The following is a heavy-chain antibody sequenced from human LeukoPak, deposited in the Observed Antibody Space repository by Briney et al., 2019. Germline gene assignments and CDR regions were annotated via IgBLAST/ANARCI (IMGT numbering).Heavy chain of an antibody. CDR2: IYYSGST. CDR3: ARQSFRLRFLPWGEFDP. V-gene: IGHV4-30-4*01. CDR1: GGSISSGDYY. J-gene: IGHJ5*02. Sequence: KASETLSLTCTVSGGSISSGDYYWSWIRQPPGKGLEWIGYIYYSGSTNYNPSLKSRVTISVDTSKNQFSLKLSSVTAADTAVYYCARQSFRLRFLPWGEFDPWGQGTLVTVSS. D-gene: IGHD3-3*01.